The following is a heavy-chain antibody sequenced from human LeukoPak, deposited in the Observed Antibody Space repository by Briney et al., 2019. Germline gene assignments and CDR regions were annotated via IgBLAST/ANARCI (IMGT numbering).Heavy chain of an antibody. D-gene: IGHD1-26*01. CDR2: INPSGGTT. Sequence: ASVKVSCKASGYTFTSYYMHWVRQAPGQGLEWVGTINPSGGTTNYAQKFQGRVTMTRDMSTSTVYMELSSLRSGDTAVYYCARVGGSYYRGDFDYWGQGTLVTVSS. V-gene: IGHV1-46*01. CDR3: ARVGGSYYRGDFDY. CDR1: GYTFTSYY. J-gene: IGHJ4*02.